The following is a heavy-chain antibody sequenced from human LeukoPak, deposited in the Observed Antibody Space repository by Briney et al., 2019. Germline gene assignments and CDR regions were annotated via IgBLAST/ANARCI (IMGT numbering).Heavy chain of an antibody. Sequence: SETLSLTCTVSGGSISSGGYYWSWIRQHPGKGLEWIGYIYYSGSTYYNPSLKSRVTISADTSKNQFSLKLSSVTAAATAVYYCVRRRLYMDVWGKGTTVTVSS. CDR3: VRRRLYMDV. J-gene: IGHJ6*03. CDR2: IYYSGST. CDR1: GGSISSGGYY. V-gene: IGHV4-31*03.